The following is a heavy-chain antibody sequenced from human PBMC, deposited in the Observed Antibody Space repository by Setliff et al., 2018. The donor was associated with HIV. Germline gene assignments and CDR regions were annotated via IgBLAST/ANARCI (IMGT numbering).Heavy chain of an antibody. D-gene: IGHD6-13*01. V-gene: IGHV3-21*01. Sequence: GGSLRLSCAASGFTFRSYSMNWVRQAPGKGLEWVSSISSTSRYIYYADSVKGRFTISRDNAKNSLYLQMNSLSAEDTAVYYCARGMGIAYYYYMDVWGKGTTVTVSS. CDR2: ISSTSRYI. CDR3: ARGMGIAYYYYMDV. CDR1: GFTFRSYS. J-gene: IGHJ6*03.